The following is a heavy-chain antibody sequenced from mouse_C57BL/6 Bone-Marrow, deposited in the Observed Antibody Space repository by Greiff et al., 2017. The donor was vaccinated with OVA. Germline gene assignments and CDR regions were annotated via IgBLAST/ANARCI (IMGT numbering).Heavy chain of an antibody. D-gene: IGHD2-4*01. CDR3: ARSTLITGDY. V-gene: IGHV1-64*01. CDR2: IHPNSGST. J-gene: IGHJ2*01. Sequence: VQLQQPGAELVKPGASVKLSCKASGYTFTSYWMHWVKQRPGQGLEWIGMIHPNSGSTNYNEKFKSKATLTVDKSSSTAYMQHSSLTSEDSAVYYCARSTLITGDYWGQGTTLTVSS. CDR1: GYTFTSYW.